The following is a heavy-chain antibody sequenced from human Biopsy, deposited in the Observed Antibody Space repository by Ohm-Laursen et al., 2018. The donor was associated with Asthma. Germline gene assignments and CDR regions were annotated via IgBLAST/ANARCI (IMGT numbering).Heavy chain of an antibody. CDR2: IHTNTGNP. V-gene: IGHV7-4-1*02. Sequence: ASVKVSCKASGYNFIRHSLSWVRQAPGQGPEWMGWIHTNTGNPTYAHGFTGRYVFSLDTSVSTAYLQISRLKSDDTAVYYCARVEAARHDYRSYDFDYWGQGTLVTVSS. D-gene: IGHD4-11*01. CDR3: ARVEAARHDYRSYDFDY. J-gene: IGHJ4*02. CDR1: GYNFIRHS.